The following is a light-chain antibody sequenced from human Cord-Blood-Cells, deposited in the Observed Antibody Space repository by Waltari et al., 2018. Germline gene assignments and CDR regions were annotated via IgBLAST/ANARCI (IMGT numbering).Light chain of an antibody. CDR3: QQYNNWPYS. V-gene: IGKV3-15*01. Sequence: EIVMTQSPATLSVSPGERATLSCRASQSVSSNLAWYQQKPGQAPRLLIYGASTRATGIPARFSGSWSGTEVTLTISSLQSEDFAVYYWQQYNNWPYSFGQGTKLEIK. CDR2: GAS. J-gene: IGKJ2*03. CDR1: QSVSSN.